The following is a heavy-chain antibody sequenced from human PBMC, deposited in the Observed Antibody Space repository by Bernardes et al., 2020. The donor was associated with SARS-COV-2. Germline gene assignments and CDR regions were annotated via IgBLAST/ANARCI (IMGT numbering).Heavy chain of an antibody. J-gene: IGHJ6*02. CDR3: ARDPYDSSGYYYSPYYYYGMDV. V-gene: IGHV3-11*01. Sequence: GGSLRLSCAASGFTFSEYYMSWIRQAPGKGLEWVSYISSSGSTIYYADSVKGRFTISRDNAKNSLYLQMNSLRAEDTAVYYCARDPYDSSGYYYSPYYYYGMDVWGQGTTVTVSS. CDR2: ISSSGSTI. D-gene: IGHD3-22*01. CDR1: GFTFSEYY.